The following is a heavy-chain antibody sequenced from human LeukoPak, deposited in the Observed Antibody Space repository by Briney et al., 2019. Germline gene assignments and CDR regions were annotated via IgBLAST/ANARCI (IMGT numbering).Heavy chain of an antibody. CDR2: IYTNGST. CDR1: GGSISSGSYY. Sequence: SETLSLTCTVSGGSISSGSYYWSWIRQPAGKGLEWIGRIYTNGSTNYNPSLKSRVTMSVDTSKNQLSLKLSSVTAADTAVYDCAREGGSYYWYFDLWGRGTLVTVSS. V-gene: IGHV4-61*02. J-gene: IGHJ2*01. D-gene: IGHD1-26*01. CDR3: AREGGSYYWYFDL.